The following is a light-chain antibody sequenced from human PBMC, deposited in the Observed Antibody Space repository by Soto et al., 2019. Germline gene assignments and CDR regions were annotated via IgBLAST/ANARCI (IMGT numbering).Light chain of an antibody. J-gene: IGKJ4*01. Sequence: EVGMRQSPAPLSVLPREGATLSCSSSQGIGDTLAWYQHKPGQTPRLLIYDTSTRSTGVQTRFSGSRSVADFTLSINSLQSEYLAVYYCQPYNNWPLTCGGGTQVEI. CDR1: QGIGDT. CDR2: DTS. CDR3: QPYNNWPLT. V-gene: IGKV3-15*01.